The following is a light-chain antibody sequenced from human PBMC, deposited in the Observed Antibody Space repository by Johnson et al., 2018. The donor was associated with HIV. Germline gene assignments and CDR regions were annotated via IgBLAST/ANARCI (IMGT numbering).Light chain of an antibody. CDR2: EKN. J-gene: IGLJ1*01. V-gene: IGLV1-51*02. CDR3: GTWDSSLSAHYV. Sequence: QSVLTQPPSVSAAPGQKVTISCSGTSSNVSNNYVSWYQQFPGTAPKLLIYEKNKRPSGIPDRFSASKSGTSATLAITGLQTGDEADYYCGTWDSSLSAHYVFGTGTKVTVL. CDR1: SSNVSNNY.